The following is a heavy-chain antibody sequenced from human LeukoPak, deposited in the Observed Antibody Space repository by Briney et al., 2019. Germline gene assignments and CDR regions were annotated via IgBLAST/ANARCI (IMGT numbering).Heavy chain of an antibody. Sequence: ASVKVSCKASGYTFTGYYMHWVRQAPGQGLEWMGWINPNSGGTNYAQKFQGRVTMTRDTSISTAYMELSRLRSDDTAVYYCARDINSRPLFDYWGQGTLVTVSS. V-gene: IGHV1-2*02. CDR2: INPNSGGT. CDR1: GYTFTGYY. D-gene: IGHD3-22*01. J-gene: IGHJ4*02. CDR3: ARDINSRPLFDY.